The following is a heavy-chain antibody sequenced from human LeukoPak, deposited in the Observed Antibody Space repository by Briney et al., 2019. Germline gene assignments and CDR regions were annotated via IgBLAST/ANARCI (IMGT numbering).Heavy chain of an antibody. V-gene: IGHV3-23*01. D-gene: IGHD2-2*01. CDR1: GFTFSSYA. J-gene: IGHJ4*02. Sequence: GGSLRLSWAASGFTFSSYAMSWVRQAPGRGLEWVSVISGSGVNTYYADSVKGRFTISRDNSKTTLYLQMNSLRAEDTAVYYCVKHSAPVLAAARFDYWGQGTLVTVSS. CDR3: VKHSAPVLAAARFDY. CDR2: ISGSGVNT.